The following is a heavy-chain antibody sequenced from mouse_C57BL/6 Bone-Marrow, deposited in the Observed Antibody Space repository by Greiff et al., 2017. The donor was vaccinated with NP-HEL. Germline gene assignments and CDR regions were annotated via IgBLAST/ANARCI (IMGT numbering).Heavy chain of an antibody. Sequence: EVQLQQSGPELVKPGASVKISCKASGYTFTDYYMNWVKQSHGKSLEWIGDINPNNGGTSYNQKFKGKATLTVDKSSSTAYMELRSLTSEDSAVYYCARGGGYGKDDWGQGTTLTVSS. CDR1: GYTFTDYY. J-gene: IGHJ2*01. V-gene: IGHV1-26*01. CDR3: ARGGGYGKDD. CDR2: INPNNGGT. D-gene: IGHD1-1*01.